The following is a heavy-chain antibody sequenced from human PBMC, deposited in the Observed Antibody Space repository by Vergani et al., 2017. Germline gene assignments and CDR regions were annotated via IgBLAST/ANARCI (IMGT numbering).Heavy chain of an antibody. CDR2: IYYSGST. D-gene: IGHD6-6*01. J-gene: IGHJ4*02. V-gene: IGHV4-59*01. CDR3: ARAGGSIAARVFDY. CDR1: GGSISSYY. Sequence: QVQLQESGPGLVKPSETLSLTCTVSGGSISSYYWSWIRQPPGKGLEWIGYIYYSGSTNYNPSRKSRVTISVDTSKNQFSLKLSSVTAADTAVYYCARAGGSIAARVFDYWGQGTLVTVSS.